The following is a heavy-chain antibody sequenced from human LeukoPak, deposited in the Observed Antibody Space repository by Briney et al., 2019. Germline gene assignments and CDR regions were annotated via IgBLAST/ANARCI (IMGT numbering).Heavy chain of an antibody. D-gene: IGHD2-2*01. CDR1: GGSLSGYS. V-gene: IGHV4-34*01. Sequence: TSETLSLTCAVYGGSLSGYSWSWIRQPPGKGLEWIGELNHSGSTNYNPSLKSRVTISVDTSKNQCSLKLSSVTAADSAFYYCARVPGRPAAVFDYWGQGTLVTVSS. CDR2: LNHSGST. J-gene: IGHJ4*02. CDR3: ARVPGRPAAVFDY.